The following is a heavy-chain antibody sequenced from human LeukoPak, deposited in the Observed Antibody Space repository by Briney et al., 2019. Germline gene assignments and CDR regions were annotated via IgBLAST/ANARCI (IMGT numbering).Heavy chain of an antibody. CDR1: GFTFSSYW. CDR3: ARGDSQSKYRQFDS. Sequence: GGSLRLSCAASGFTFSSYWMSWVRQAPGKGLEWVANIKQDGSEKYYVDSVKGRFTISRDNAKNSLYLQMNSLRDEDTGVYYCARGDSQSKYRQFDSWGQGSLVIVSS. CDR2: IKQDGSEK. J-gene: IGHJ4*02. D-gene: IGHD3-16*02. V-gene: IGHV3-7*04.